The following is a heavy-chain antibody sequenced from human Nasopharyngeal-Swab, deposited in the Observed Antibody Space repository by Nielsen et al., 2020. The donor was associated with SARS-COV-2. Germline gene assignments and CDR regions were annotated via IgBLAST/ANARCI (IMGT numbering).Heavy chain of an antibody. D-gene: IGHD5-12*01. CDR1: GFTFSSYD. CDR3: AREVARLRAFDI. CDR2: IGTAGDT. Sequence: GESLKISCAASGFTFSSYDMHWVRQATGKGLEWVSAIGTAGDTYYPGSLKGRFTISRENAKNSLYLQMNSLRAGDTAVYYCAREVARLRAFDIWGQGTMVTVSS. V-gene: IGHV3-13*01. J-gene: IGHJ3*02.